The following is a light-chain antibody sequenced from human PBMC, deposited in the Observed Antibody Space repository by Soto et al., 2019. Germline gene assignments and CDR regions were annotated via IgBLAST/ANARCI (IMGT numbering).Light chain of an antibody. Sequence: DIQMTQSPSSLSASVGDRVTITCQASQDIRKYLSWYQQKPGRAPKLLIYGASNVETGVPSRFSGSGYGSDFTFTISSLQTEAGATYYCQHYDHLPPFTFGPGTKVAVK. V-gene: IGKV1-33*01. CDR1: QDIRKY. J-gene: IGKJ3*01. CDR3: QHYDHLPPFT. CDR2: GAS.